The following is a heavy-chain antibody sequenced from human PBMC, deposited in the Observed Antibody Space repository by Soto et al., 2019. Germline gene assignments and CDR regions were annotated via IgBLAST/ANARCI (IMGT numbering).Heavy chain of an antibody. D-gene: IGHD5-12*01. CDR1: GYSFTYYW. J-gene: IGHJ6*02. Sequence: PGESLKISCKGSGYSFTYYWSSWVRQMPGKGMGWMGRFDPDDSYTNYSPSFQGHVSISADKSNSPAYLQWSSLQASDSAIYYCARRAKRGAYDHYLYYGMDVWGQGTTVTVSS. V-gene: IGHV5-10-1*01. CDR2: FDPDDSYT. CDR3: ARRAKRGAYDHYLYYGMDV.